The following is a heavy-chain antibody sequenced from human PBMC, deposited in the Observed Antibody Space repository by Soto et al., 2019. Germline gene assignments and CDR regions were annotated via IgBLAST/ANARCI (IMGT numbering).Heavy chain of an antibody. CDR3: ATTDYGDYNLGYFDY. CDR2: ISGSGGST. D-gene: IGHD4-17*01. V-gene: IGHV3-23*01. CDR1: GFTFSSYA. J-gene: IGHJ4*02. Sequence: EVQLLESGGGLVQPGGSLRLSCAASGFTFSSYAMSWVRQAPGKGLEWVSAISGSGGSTYYADSVKGRFTISRDNSKNPLDRQMNSLRAEDSVVYYCATTDYGDYNLGYFDYWGQGTLVTVSS.